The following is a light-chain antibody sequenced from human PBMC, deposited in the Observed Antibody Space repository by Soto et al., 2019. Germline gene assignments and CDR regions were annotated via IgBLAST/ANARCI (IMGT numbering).Light chain of an antibody. CDR1: HSFSSSY. CDR3: QQRDILTIT. Sequence: IVLTQSPGTLSLSQGVRATLSCRASHSFSSSYLAWYQQKRGQAPRLLIYGASSRATGIPARFSGSGSGTDGTITISRLETEDGSLYDGQQRDILTITFGQGTRLEIK. J-gene: IGKJ5*01. CDR2: GAS. V-gene: IGKV3-20*01.